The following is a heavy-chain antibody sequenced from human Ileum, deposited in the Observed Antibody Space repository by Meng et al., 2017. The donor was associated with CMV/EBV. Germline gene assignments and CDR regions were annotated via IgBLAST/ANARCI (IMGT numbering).Heavy chain of an antibody. CDR2: VHFTGVI. CDR3: ARAAARGVPVDY. J-gene: IGHJ4*02. CDR1: GVSISNYY. Sequence: QVHLQESEPRLVKPSENLSLTCTVSGVSISNYYWTWIRQSAVKGLEFIGRVHFTGVIDYNPSLMSRVTMSVDTSRNQLSLNVKSVTAADTAVYFCARAAARGVPVDYWGKGILVTVSS. D-gene: IGHD3-10*01. V-gene: IGHV4-4*07.